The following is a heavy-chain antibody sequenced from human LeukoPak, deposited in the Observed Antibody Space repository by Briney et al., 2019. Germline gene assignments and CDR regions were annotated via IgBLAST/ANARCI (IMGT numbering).Heavy chain of an antibody. CDR1: GYTLTELS. Sequence: ASVKVSCKVSGYTLTELSMHWVRQAPGQGLEWMGWINTNTGNPTYAQGFTGRFVFSLDTSVSTAYLQISSLKAEDIAVYYCARGPRYYGSGSYYFDYWGQGTLVTVSS. D-gene: IGHD3-10*01. CDR2: INTNTGNP. V-gene: IGHV7-4-1*02. J-gene: IGHJ4*02. CDR3: ARGPRYYGSGSYYFDY.